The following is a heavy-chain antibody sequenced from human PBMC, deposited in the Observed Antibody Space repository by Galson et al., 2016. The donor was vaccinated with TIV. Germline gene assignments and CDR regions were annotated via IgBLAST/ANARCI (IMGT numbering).Heavy chain of an antibody. Sequence: QSGAEVKKPGESLKISCKASEYFFGAYWIGWVRQMSGKGLEWMGIVYPGDSQTRYSPSFEGQAPLSVDKSISTAYLQWSSLRASDTAMYYCARLQGIGSGSYYGFWGQGTLVTVSS. J-gene: IGHJ4*02. V-gene: IGHV5-51*01. D-gene: IGHD3-10*01. CDR2: VYPGDSQT. CDR1: EYFFGAYW. CDR3: ARLQGIGSGSYYGF.